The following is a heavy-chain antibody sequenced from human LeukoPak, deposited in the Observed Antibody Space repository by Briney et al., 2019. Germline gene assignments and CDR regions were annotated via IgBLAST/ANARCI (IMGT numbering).Heavy chain of an antibody. J-gene: IGHJ6*03. V-gene: IGHV4-59*01. CDR3: ARILGRSEYYMEV. CDR2: IYYSGST. D-gene: IGHD3-16*01. CDR1: GGSISNFY. Sequence: PSETLSLTCTVSGGSISNFYWNWIRQPPGKGLEWIGYIYYSGSTNYNPSLKSRLTISADTSKNQFSLKLSSVTAADTAVYYCARILGRSEYYMEVWGKGTTVTVSS.